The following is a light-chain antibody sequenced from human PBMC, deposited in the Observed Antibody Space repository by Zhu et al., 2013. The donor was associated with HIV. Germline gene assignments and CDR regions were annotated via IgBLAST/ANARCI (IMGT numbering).Light chain of an antibody. J-gene: IGKJ4*01. CDR3: QQYGASALT. Sequence: EIVLTQSPGTLSLSPGERVTLSCRASQRVSSNYLAWYQQKPGQAPRLLIYDASTRATGIPDRFRGSGSGADFTLTISRLEPEDFAVYYCQQYGASALTFGGGTKVEI. CDR2: DAS. V-gene: IGKV3-20*01. CDR1: QRVSSNY.